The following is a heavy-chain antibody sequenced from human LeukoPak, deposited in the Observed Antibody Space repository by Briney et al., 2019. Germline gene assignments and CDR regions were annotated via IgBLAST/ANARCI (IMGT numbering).Heavy chain of an antibody. V-gene: IGHV1-3*01. CDR1: GYTFTSYA. D-gene: IGHD4-11*01. CDR3: ARDITVTTWGAEN. CDR2: INAGNGNT. J-gene: IGHJ4*02. Sequence: ASVKVSCKASGYTFTSYAMHWVRQAPGQRLEWMGWINAGNGNTKYSQKFQGRVTITRDTSASTAYMELSSLRSEDTAVYYCARDITVTTWGAENWGQGTLVTVSS.